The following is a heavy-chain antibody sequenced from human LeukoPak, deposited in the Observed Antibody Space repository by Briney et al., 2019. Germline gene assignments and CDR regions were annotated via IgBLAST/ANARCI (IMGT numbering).Heavy chain of an antibody. J-gene: IGHJ3*02. CDR1: GGFISSYY. Sequence: SETLSLTCTVSGGFISSYYWSWIRQPAGKGLEWIGRIYTSGSTNYNPSLKGRVTMSVDTSKNQFSLKLSSVTAADTAVYYCARVNYYDSSGYYYDAFDIWGQGTMVTVSS. CDR3: ARVNYYDSSGYYYDAFDI. CDR2: IYTSGST. V-gene: IGHV4-4*07. D-gene: IGHD3-22*01.